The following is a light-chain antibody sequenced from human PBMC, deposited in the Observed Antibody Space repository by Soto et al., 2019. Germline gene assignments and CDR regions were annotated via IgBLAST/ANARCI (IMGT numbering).Light chain of an antibody. CDR1: SSNIGSNY. Sequence: QSVLTQPLSASGTPGQGVTISGSGSSSNIGSNYVFWYQHLPGTAPKLLIYRNNQRPSGVPDRFSGSKSGTSASLAISGLRSEDETDYYCAAWDDSLSGVVFGGGTKLTVL. CDR3: AAWDDSLSGVV. V-gene: IGLV1-47*01. CDR2: RNN. J-gene: IGLJ2*01.